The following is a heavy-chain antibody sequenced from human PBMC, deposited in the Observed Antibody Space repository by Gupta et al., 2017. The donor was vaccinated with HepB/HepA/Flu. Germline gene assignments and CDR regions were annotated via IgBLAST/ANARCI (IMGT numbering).Heavy chain of an antibody. V-gene: IGHV4-39*01. CDR3: ARRETFDSFDS. Sequence: QLQLQESGPGLVTPSETLSLTCSVSGGSISNSNYYWDWIRQPPGKVLEWLGSISHDGTTDYNPSLKSRVTISADTSKNQVSLKVTSVSAADTAVYYCARRETFDSFDSWGQGILVTVSS. CDR1: GGSISNSNYY. J-gene: IGHJ4*02. CDR2: ISHDGTT.